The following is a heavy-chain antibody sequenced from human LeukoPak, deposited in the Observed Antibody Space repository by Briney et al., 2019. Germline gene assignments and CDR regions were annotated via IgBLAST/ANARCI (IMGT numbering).Heavy chain of an antibody. D-gene: IGHD2-15*01. Sequence: SETLSLTCTVSGGSIGSTSYYWGWIRQPPGKDLEWIGSMYYSGSTYYSPSLKSRVYISVDTSKNQFSLRLSSVTAADTAVYYCVRQRDGRVADYWGQGSLVTVSS. J-gene: IGHJ4*02. CDR2: MYYSGST. CDR1: GGSIGSTSYY. V-gene: IGHV4-39*01. CDR3: VRQRDGRVADY.